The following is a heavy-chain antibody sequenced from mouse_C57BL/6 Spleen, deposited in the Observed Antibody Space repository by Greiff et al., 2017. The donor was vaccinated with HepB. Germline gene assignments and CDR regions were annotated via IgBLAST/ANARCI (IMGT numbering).Heavy chain of an antibody. CDR3: ARWITTVGLDY. Sequence: QVQLQQPGAELVKPGASVRLSCKASGYTFTSYWMQWVKQRPGQGLEWIGEIDPSDSYTNYNQKFKGKATLTVDTSSSTAYMQLSSLTSEDSAVYYCARWITTVGLDYWGQGTTLTVSS. CDR1: GYTFTSYW. J-gene: IGHJ2*01. V-gene: IGHV1-50*01. D-gene: IGHD1-1*01. CDR2: IDPSDSYT.